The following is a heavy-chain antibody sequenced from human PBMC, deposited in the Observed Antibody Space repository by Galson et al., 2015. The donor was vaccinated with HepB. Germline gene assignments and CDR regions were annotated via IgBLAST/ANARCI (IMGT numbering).Heavy chain of an antibody. V-gene: IGHV4-31*03. CDR1: GGSISSGGYY. D-gene: IGHD2/OR15-2a*01. CDR3: ARGILQSGLFDY. CDR2: IYYSGST. Sequence: TLSLTCTVSGGSISSGGYYWSWIRQHPGKGLEWIGYIYYSGSTYYNPSLKSRVTISVDTSKNQFSLKLSSVTAADTAVYYCARGILQSGLFDYWGQGTLVTVSS. J-gene: IGHJ4*02.